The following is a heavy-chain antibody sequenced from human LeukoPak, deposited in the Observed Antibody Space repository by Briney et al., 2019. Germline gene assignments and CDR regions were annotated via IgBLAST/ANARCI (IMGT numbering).Heavy chain of an antibody. Sequence: RPGGSLRLSCAASGFTFSSYAMHWVRQAPGKGLEWVAVISYDGSNKYYADSVKGRFTISRDNSKNTLYLQMNSLRAEDTAVYYCARGGYYDFWSGYWSRDFDWFFDYWGQGTLVTVSS. J-gene: IGHJ4*02. CDR2: ISYDGSNK. D-gene: IGHD3-3*01. CDR3: ARGGYYDFWSGYWSRDFDWFFDY. CDR1: GFTFSSYA. V-gene: IGHV3-30-3*01.